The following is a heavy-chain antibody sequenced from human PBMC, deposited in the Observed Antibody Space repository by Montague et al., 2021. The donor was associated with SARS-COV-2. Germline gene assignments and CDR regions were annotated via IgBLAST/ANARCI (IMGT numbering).Heavy chain of an antibody. CDR1: GGSFSGYY. Sequence: SETRSLTCAVYGGSFSGYYWSWIRQPPGKGLEWIGEISHSGSTNYNPSLKSRVTISIDTSKNQFSLKLSSVTAADTAVYYCARVRYYRSGTSFGMDVWGQGTTVTVSS. V-gene: IGHV4-34*01. CDR3: ARVRYYRSGTSFGMDV. CDR2: ISHSGST. D-gene: IGHD3-10*01. J-gene: IGHJ6*02.